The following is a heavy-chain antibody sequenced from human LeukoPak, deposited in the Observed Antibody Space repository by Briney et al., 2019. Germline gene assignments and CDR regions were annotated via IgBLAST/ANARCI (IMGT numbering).Heavy chain of an antibody. CDR3: ARAQGWFGELSPGYYFDY. CDR1: GYTFTSYA. D-gene: IGHD3-10*01. V-gene: IGHV1-3*03. CDR2: INAGNGNT. J-gene: IGHJ4*02. Sequence: ASVKVSCKASGYTFTSYAMHWVRQAPGQRLEWMGWINAGNGNTKYSQEFQGRVTITRDTSASTAYMELSSLRSEDMAVYYCARAQGWFGELSPGYYFDYWGQGTLVTVSS.